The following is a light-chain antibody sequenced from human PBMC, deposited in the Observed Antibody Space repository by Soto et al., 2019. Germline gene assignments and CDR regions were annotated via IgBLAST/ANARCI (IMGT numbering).Light chain of an antibody. CDR3: SSYTSSSTLV. J-gene: IGLJ1*01. Sequence: QSALTQPASVSGSPGQSITISCTGTSSDVGGYNYVSWYQQHTGKAPKLMIYDVSSRPSGVSNRFSGSKSGNTASLTISGLQSEDEADYCCSSYTSSSTLVFGTGTKLTVL. V-gene: IGLV2-14*01. CDR1: SSDVGGYNY. CDR2: DVS.